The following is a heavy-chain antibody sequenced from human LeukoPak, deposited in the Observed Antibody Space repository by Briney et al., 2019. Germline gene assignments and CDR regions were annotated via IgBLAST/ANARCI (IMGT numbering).Heavy chain of an antibody. V-gene: IGHV1-2*02. J-gene: IGHJ6*03. CDR2: INPNSGGT. CDR1: GYTFTGYY. CDR3: ARDRGLDIAAAGKFRHYYYYMDV. Sequence: GASVKVSCKASGYTFTGYYMHWVRQAPGQGLEWMGWINPNSGGTNYAQKFQGRVTMTRDTSISTAYMELSRLRSDDTAVYYCARDRGLDIAAAGKFRHYYYYMDVWGRETTVTVSS. D-gene: IGHD6-13*01.